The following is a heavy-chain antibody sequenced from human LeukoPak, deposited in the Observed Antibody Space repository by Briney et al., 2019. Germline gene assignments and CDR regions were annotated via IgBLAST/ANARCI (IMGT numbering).Heavy chain of an antibody. Sequence: PGGSLRLSCAASGFTFDDYAMHWVRQAPGKGLEWVSGISWNSGSIGYADSVKGRFTISRDNAKNSLYLQMNSLRAEDAALYYCAKDIGTFADTAMGNWGQGTLVTVSS. CDR2: ISWNSGSI. CDR1: GFTFDDYA. D-gene: IGHD5-18*01. V-gene: IGHV3-9*01. CDR3: AKDIGTFADTAMGN. J-gene: IGHJ4*02.